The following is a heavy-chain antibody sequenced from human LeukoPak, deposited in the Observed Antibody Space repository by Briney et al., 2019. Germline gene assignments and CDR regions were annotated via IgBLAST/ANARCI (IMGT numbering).Heavy chain of an antibody. D-gene: IGHD6-19*01. V-gene: IGHV3-23*01. CDR3: AKGGPIEQWLVKRTFDY. CDR1: GFTFNSYG. CDR2: ISGSGDRT. Sequence: PGGSLRLSCAASGFTFNSYGMTWVRQAPGKGLECVSGISGSGDRTYYADSVKGRFTISRDNPKNTLYLQMNSLRAEDTAIYYCAKGGPIEQWLVKRTFDYWGQGTLVTVSS. J-gene: IGHJ4*02.